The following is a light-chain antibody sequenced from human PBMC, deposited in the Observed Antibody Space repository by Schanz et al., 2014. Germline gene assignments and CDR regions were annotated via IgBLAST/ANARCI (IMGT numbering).Light chain of an antibody. CDR3: SSYAGTKNLRV. J-gene: IGLJ3*02. CDR2: EVS. CDR1: SSDVGGYIS. V-gene: IGLV2-8*01. Sequence: QSALTQPPSASGSPGQSVTISCTGTSSDVGGYISVSWYQQYPGKAPKVMIYEVSKRPSGVPDRFSGSRSGNTASLTVSGLQAEDEADYYCSSYAGTKNLRVFGGGTKLTVL.